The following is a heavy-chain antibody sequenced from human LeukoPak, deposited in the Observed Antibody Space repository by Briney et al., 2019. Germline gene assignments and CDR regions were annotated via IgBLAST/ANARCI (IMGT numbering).Heavy chain of an antibody. CDR3: AKDEENYDSSGLGGVFDY. V-gene: IGHV3-30*02. D-gene: IGHD3-22*01. CDR2: IRNDGSNK. Sequence: GGSLRLSCEASGITFSNSGMHWVRQAPGKGLEWVAFIRNDGSNKYYADSAKGRFTISRDNSKNTLYLQMNSLSAEDTAVYYCAKDEENYDSSGLGGVFDYWGQGTLVTVSS. CDR1: GITFSNSG. J-gene: IGHJ4*02.